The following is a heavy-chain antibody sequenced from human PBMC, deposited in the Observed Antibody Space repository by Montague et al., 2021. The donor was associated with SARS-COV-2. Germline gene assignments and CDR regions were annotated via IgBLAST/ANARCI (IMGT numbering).Heavy chain of an antibody. V-gene: IGHV3-30-3*01. CDR3: ARDPDYGDSVGIDY. Sequence: SLRLSCAASGFTFSSYAMHWVRQAPGKGLEWVAVISYDGINKYYADSVKGRFTISRDNSKNTLYLQMSSLRAEDTAVYYCARDPDYGDSVGIDYWGQGTLVTVSS. CDR1: GFTFSSYA. J-gene: IGHJ4*02. CDR2: ISYDGINK. D-gene: IGHD4-17*01.